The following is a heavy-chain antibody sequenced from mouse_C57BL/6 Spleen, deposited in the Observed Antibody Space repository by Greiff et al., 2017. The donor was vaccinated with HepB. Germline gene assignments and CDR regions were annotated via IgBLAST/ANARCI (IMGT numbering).Heavy chain of an antibody. D-gene: IGHD2-5*01. V-gene: IGHV1-26*01. Sequence: EVQLQQSGPELVKPGASVKISCKASGYTFTDYYMNWVKQSHGKSLEWIGDINPNNGGTSYNQKFKGKATLTVDKSSSTAYMELRSLTSEDSAVYYCARPLSSNYVAWFAYWGQGTLVTVSA. CDR1: GYTFTDYY. J-gene: IGHJ3*01. CDR2: INPNNGGT. CDR3: ARPLSSNYVAWFAY.